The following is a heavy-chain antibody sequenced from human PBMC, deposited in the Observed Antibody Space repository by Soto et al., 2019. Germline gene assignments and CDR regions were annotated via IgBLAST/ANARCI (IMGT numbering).Heavy chain of an antibody. CDR3: ARRTIGYNYWYLDV. V-gene: IGHV4-30-4*08. Sequence: SETLSLTCTVYGGCISSGDNYWSWILQPPGKGLEWIGYIFYSDNTFYNPSLESRVTMSLDTSKNKFSLKLNSVTAADTAVYYCARRTIGYNYWYLDVGGRGTLVTLS. CDR1: GGCISSGDNY. D-gene: IGHD1-1*01. CDR2: IFYSDNT. J-gene: IGHJ2*01.